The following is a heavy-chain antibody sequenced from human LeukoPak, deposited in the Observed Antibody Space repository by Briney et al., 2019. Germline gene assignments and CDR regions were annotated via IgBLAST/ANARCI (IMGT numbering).Heavy chain of an antibody. CDR1: GYTFTSYY. V-gene: IGHV1-46*01. CDR2: INPSGGTT. J-gene: IGHJ4*02. D-gene: IGHD1-26*01. Sequence: ASVKVSCKASGYTFTSYYMHWVRQAPGQGLEWMGIINPSGGTTSYAQKFQGRVTMTRDTSTSTVYMELSSLRSEDTAVYYCARRSAAGAIGYWGQGTLVTVSS. CDR3: ARRSAAGAIGY.